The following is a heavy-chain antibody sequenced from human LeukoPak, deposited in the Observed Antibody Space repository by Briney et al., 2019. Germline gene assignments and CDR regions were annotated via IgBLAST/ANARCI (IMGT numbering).Heavy chain of an antibody. CDR1: GFTFSSYS. CDR3: ARDQDTSGPLGY. J-gene: IGHJ4*02. V-gene: IGHV3-21*01. CDR2: ISTGSSYI. Sequence: PGGSLRLSCAASGFTFSSYSMNWVRQAPGKGLEWVSSISTGSSYIYYADSVKGRFTISRDNAKNPLYLQMNSLRAEDTAVYYCARDQDTSGPLGYWGQGTLVTVSS. D-gene: IGHD6-19*01.